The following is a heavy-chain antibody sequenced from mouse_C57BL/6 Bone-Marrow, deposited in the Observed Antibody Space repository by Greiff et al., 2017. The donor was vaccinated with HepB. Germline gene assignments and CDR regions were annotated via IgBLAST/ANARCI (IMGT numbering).Heavy chain of an antibody. D-gene: IGHD2-3*01. CDR2: IDPETGGT. J-gene: IGHJ3*01. Sequence: VKLMESGAELVRPGASVTLSCKASGYTFTDYEMHWVKQTPVHGLEWIGAIDPETGGTAYNQKFQGKAILTADKSSSTAYMELRSLTSEYSAVYYCTRSDDGYYRYWFAYWGQGTLVTVSA. CDR3: TRSDDGYYRYWFAY. V-gene: IGHV1-15*01. CDR1: GYTFTDYE.